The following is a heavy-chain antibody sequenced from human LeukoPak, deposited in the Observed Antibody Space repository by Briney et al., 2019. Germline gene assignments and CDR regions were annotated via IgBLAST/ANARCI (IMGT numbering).Heavy chain of an antibody. J-gene: IGHJ4*01. CDR2: TYYSGST. Sequence: SETLSLTCTVSGGSISSYYWSWIRQPPGKGLEWIGYTYYSGSTNYNPSLKSRVTISVDTSKNQFSLKLSSVTAADPAVYYCARHMGLGYTYFYPYFDYWGQGTLVTVSS. CDR1: GGSISSYY. D-gene: IGHD1-1*01. CDR3: ARHMGLGYTYFYPYFDY. V-gene: IGHV4-59*08.